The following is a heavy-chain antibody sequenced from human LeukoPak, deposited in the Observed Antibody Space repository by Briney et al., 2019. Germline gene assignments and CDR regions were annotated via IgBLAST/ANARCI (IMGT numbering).Heavy chain of an antibody. CDR1: GGSISPYY. Sequence: PSETLSLTCTVSGGSISPYYWSWIRQPPGKGLEWIAYIFYNGNTNYNPSLKSRATISLDTSKKEFYLKVSSVAAADTAVYYCARGGYYYMDVWGKGTTVTVSS. CDR3: ARGGYYYMDV. V-gene: IGHV4-59*01. CDR2: IFYNGNT. J-gene: IGHJ6*03.